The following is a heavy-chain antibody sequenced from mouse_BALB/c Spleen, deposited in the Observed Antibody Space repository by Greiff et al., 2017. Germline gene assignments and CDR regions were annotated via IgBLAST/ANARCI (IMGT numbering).Heavy chain of an antibody. Sequence: VQLQQSGPELMKPGASVKISCKASGYSFTSYYMHWVKQSHGKSLEWIGYIDPFNGGTSYNQKFKGKATLTVDKSSSTAYMHLSSLTSEDSAVYYCARNYGSSYEAMDYWGQGTSVTVSS. CDR3: ARNYGSSYEAMDY. CDR1: GYSFTSYY. CDR2: IDPFNGGT. J-gene: IGHJ4*01. D-gene: IGHD1-1*01. V-gene: IGHV1S135*01.